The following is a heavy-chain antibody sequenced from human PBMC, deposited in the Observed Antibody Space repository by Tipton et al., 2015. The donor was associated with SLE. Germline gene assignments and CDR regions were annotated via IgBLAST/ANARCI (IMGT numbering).Heavy chain of an antibody. CDR2: IYTSGGT. J-gene: IGHJ2*01. CDR3: ASGAGDWYFDL. Sequence: TLSLTCTVSGGSISSGSYYWSWIRQPAGKGLEWIGHIYTSGGTNYNPSLKSRVTISGDTSKNQFSLKLSSVTAADTAVYYCASGAGDWYFDLRGRGTLVTVSS. V-gene: IGHV4-61*09. CDR1: GGSISSGSYY. D-gene: IGHD3-10*01.